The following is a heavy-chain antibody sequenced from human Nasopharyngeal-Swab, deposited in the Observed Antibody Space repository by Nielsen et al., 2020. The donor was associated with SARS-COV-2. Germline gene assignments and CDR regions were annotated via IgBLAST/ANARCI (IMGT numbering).Heavy chain of an antibody. CDR1: GGSISSYY. CDR3: ARGPTGYSSGWYRYYYYGMDV. J-gene: IGHJ6*02. V-gene: IGHV4-59*12. D-gene: IGHD6-19*01. CDR2: IYYSGTT. Sequence: SETLSLTCLVSGGSISSYYWSWIRQPPGKGLEWIGYIYYSGTTYYNPSLKSRVTISVDTSKNQFSLKLSSVTAADTAVYYCARGPTGYSSGWYRYYYYGMDVWGQGTTVTVSS.